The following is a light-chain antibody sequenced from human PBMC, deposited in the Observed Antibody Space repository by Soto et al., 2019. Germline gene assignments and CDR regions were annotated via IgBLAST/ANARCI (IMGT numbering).Light chain of an antibody. J-gene: IGLJ1*01. CDR2: GNS. V-gene: IGLV1-40*01. CDR3: QSFDSNLSGYV. CDR1: SSNIGTELYD. Sequence: QSVLTQPPSVSGAPGQRVTISCSGSSSNIGTELYDVHWYQHLPGTAPKLLIYGNSDRPSGVPDRFSGSKSGTSASLAITGLQAEDEADYYCQSFDSNLSGYVFGTGTKLTVL.